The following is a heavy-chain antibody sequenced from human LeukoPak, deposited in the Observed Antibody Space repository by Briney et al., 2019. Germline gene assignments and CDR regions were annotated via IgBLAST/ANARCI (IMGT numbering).Heavy chain of an antibody. CDR2: INHSGST. CDR1: GGSFSGYY. J-gene: IGHJ5*02. D-gene: IGHD6-13*01. Sequence: PSETLSLTCAVYGGSFSGYYWSWLRQPPGKGLEWIGEINHSGSTNYNPSLKSRVAISVDTSRNQFSLKLSSVTAADTAVYYCARVSTYSGWFNPWGQGTLVTVSS. CDR3: ARVSTYSGWFNP. V-gene: IGHV4-34*01.